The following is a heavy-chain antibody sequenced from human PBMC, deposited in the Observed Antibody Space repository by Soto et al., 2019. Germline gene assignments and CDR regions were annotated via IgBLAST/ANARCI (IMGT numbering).Heavy chain of an antibody. D-gene: IGHD2-2*01. CDR1: GYTVTSYY. CDR2: INPKSGST. J-gene: IGHJ6*02. Sequence: ASVKVSCKASGYTVTSYYMHWVRQAPGQGLEWMGIINPKSGSTTYAQKFQGRVTMTRDTSTSTVYMELTILTSGDTAVDYCARVGKAYCTSTARYLYSYVMDVWGQGTPVTVYS. V-gene: IGHV1-46*01. CDR3: ARVGKAYCTSTARYLYSYVMDV.